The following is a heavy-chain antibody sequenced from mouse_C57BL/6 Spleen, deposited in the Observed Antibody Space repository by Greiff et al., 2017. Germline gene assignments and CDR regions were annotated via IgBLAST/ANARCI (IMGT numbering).Heavy chain of an antibody. Sequence: EVKLVESGGGLVKPGGSLKLSCAASGFTFSDYGMHWVRQAPEKGLAWVAYISSGSSTIYYADTVKGRFTISRDNAKNTLFLQMTSLRSEDTAMYYCARKDYEGFAYWGQGTLVTVSA. CDR1: GFTFSDYG. D-gene: IGHD1-1*01. CDR3: ARKDYEGFAY. J-gene: IGHJ3*01. V-gene: IGHV5-17*01. CDR2: ISSGSSTI.